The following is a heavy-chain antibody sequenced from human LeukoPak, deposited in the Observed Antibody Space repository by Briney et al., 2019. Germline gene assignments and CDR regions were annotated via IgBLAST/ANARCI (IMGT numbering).Heavy chain of an antibody. CDR3: ARAAAGRGSMSY. Sequence: SETLSLXCTVSGGSITSYYWSWIRQPPGKGLEWIGYFYYSGSTNYNPSLKSRVTISLDTSKNQVSLKLSSVTAADTAVYYCARAAAGRGSMSYWGQGTLVTVSS. CDR2: FYYSGST. CDR1: GGSITSYY. V-gene: IGHV4-59*01. D-gene: IGHD6-13*01. J-gene: IGHJ4*02.